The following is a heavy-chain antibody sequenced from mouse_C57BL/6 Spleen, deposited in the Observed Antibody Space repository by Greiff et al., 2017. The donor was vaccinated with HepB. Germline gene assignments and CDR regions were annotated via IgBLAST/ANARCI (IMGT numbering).Heavy chain of an antibody. CDR1: GYSITSGYY. V-gene: IGHV3-6*01. Sequence: ESGPGLVKPSQSLSLTCSVTGYSITSGYYWNWIRQFPGNKLEWMGYISYDGSNNYNPSLKNRISITRDTSKNQFFLKLNSVTTEDTATYYCAKGSSRGAYWGQGTLVTVSA. CDR2: ISYDGSN. CDR3: AKGSSRGAY. D-gene: IGHD1-1*01. J-gene: IGHJ3*01.